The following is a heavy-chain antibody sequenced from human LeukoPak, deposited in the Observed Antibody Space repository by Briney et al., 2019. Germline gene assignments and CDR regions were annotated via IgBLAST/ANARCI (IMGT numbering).Heavy chain of an antibody. Sequence: PGGSLRLSCAASGFTFSSYGMHWVRQAPGKGPEWVAVISYDGSNKYYADSVKGRFTISRDNTKNTLYLQMNSLGAEDTAVYYCAKGFRAYYYDSSGYYFDYWGQGTLVTVSS. D-gene: IGHD3-22*01. J-gene: IGHJ4*02. CDR2: ISYDGSNK. CDR1: GFTFSSYG. CDR3: AKGFRAYYYDSSGYYFDY. V-gene: IGHV3-30*18.